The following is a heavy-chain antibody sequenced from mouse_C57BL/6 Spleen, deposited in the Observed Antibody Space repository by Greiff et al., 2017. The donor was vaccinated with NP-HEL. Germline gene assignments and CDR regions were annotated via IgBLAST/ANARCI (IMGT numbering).Heavy chain of an antibody. CDR3: ARTGPQTPWFAY. CDR2: ISYDGSN. V-gene: IGHV3-6*01. D-gene: IGHD3-1*01. CDR1: GYSITSGYY. J-gene: IGHJ3*01. Sequence: EVQLQESGPGLVKPSQSLSLTCSVTGYSITSGYYWNWIRQFPGNKLEWMGYISYDGSNNYNPSLKNRISITRDTSKNQFFLKLNSVTTEDTATYYCARTGPQTPWFAYWGQGTLVTVSA.